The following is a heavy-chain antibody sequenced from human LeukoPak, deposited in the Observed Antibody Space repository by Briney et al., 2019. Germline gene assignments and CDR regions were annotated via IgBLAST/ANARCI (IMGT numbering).Heavy chain of an antibody. D-gene: IGHD5-24*01. CDR2: IYYSGST. CDR3: ARGEPATIEWDGAFDI. Sequence: SETLSLTCTVSGGSISRHYWSWIRQPPGKGLEWIGYIYYSGSTNYNPSLKSRVTISVDTSKNQFSLKLSSVTAADTAVYYCARGEPATIEWDGAFDIWGQGTMATVSS. V-gene: IGHV4-59*11. CDR1: GGSISRHY. J-gene: IGHJ3*02.